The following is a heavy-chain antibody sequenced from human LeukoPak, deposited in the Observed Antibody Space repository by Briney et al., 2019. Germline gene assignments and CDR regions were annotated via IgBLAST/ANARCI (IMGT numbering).Heavy chain of an antibody. CDR3: ARLSLAFGFDP. V-gene: IGHV4-39*01. CDR1: SGPISSSSYY. J-gene: IGHJ5*02. Sequence: PSETLSLTCTVSSGPISSSSYYWGWIRQPPGKGLEWIGSIYYSGSTYYNPSLKSRVTISVDTSKNQFSLKLSSVTAADTAVYYCARLSLAFGFDPWGQGTLVTVSS. CDR2: IYYSGST.